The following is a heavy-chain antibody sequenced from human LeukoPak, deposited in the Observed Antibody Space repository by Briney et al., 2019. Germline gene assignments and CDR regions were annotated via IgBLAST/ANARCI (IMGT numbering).Heavy chain of an antibody. V-gene: IGHV5-51*01. J-gene: IGHJ5*02. CDR3: ARNAQQQNWFDP. Sequence: GESLKISCKGSGYSFTSYWIGWVRQMPGKGLEWMGIINPGDSTTKYSPSFQGQVTISADKSISTAYLQWSSLKASDTAIYYCARNAQQQNWFDPWGQGTLVTVSP. CDR2: INPGDSTT. CDR1: GYSFTSYW. D-gene: IGHD1/OR15-1a*01.